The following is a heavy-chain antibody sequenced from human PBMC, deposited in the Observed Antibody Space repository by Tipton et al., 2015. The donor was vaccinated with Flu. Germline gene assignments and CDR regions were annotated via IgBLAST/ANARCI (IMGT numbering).Heavy chain of an antibody. V-gene: IGHV3-74*01. CDR2: INSAGSSA. CDR3: ARGGKFTDV. D-gene: IGHD1-26*01. Sequence: SLRLSCVVSGFTFSSYWMHWVRQAPGKGLVWVSLINSAGSSASYADSVEGRFTISRDNANNTLYLQMNSLRAEDTAVYYCARGGKFTDVWGQGTTVTVPS. CDR1: GFTFSSYW. J-gene: IGHJ6*02.